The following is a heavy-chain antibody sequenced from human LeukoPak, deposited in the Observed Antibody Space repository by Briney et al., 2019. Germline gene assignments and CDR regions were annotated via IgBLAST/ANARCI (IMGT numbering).Heavy chain of an antibody. CDR2: INPLLNIT. V-gene: IGHV1-69*04. J-gene: IGHJ4*02. CDR1: GGSFSSHA. CDR3: ATPNREIFEGYDINSDLYY. Sequence: ASVKVSCKAYGGSFSSHAFSWVRQAPGQGLEWMGRINPLLNITNYAQKFQGRVTITADKSTVTVYMELSSLRSEDTAIYYCATPNREIFEGYDINSDLYYWGQGTLVTVAS. D-gene: IGHD5-12*01.